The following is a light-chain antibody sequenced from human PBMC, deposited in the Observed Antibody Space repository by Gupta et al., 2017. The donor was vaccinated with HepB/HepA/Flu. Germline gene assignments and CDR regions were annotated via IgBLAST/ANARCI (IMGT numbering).Light chain of an antibody. CDR2: YVN. Sequence: QSALTQPASVSGSPGQSITISCTGTSSDVGTYNLVSWFQHHPGKAPKLSSDYVNKRPSGVSNRFSGSKAGTTASLTISGLQAEDEADDDCYSYAGSSTHWVFGGGTKLTVL. CDR1: SSDVGTYNL. J-gene: IGLJ3*02. CDR3: YSYAGSSTHWV. V-gene: IGLV2-23*02.